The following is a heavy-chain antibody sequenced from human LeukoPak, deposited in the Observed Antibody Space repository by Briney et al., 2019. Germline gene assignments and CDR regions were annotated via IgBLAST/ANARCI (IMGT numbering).Heavy chain of an antibody. CDR1: GFTFSNYA. Sequence: GGSLRLSCVGSGFTFSNYAMNWVRQAPGKGLEWVSLISHTGVTTYYADSVKGRFTISRDNSKNTLYLQMNSLRAEDTAVYYCAKYPLVGATDYFDYWGQGTLVTVSS. D-gene: IGHD1-26*01. V-gene: IGHV3-23*01. J-gene: IGHJ4*02. CDR2: ISHTGVTT. CDR3: AKYPLVGATDYFDY.